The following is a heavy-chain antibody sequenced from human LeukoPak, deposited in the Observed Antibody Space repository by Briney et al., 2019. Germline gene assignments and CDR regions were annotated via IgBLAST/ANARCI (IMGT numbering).Heavy chain of an antibody. CDR2: IYYSGST. Sequence: PSETLSLTCTVSGGSISSYYWSWIPQPPGKGLEWIEYIYYSGSTNYNPALKSRVTISVDTSKNQFPLKLSSVTAADTAVYYCARDYEGDFDYWGQGTLVTVSS. D-gene: IGHD3-3*01. J-gene: IGHJ4*02. CDR1: GGSISSYY. V-gene: IGHV4-59*01. CDR3: ARDYEGDFDY.